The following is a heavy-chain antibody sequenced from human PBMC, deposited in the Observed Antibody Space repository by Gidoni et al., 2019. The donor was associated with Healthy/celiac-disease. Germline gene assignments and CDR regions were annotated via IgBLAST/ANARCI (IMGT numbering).Heavy chain of an antibody. V-gene: IGHV4-31*03. D-gene: IGHD4-17*01. Sequence: QVQLHEPGPGLPKLSQTLSLTCTVSGGSILRGGYYWGWIRQHPGKGLEWFGYIYYSGGTYYNPTLKSRVTISVDTSKNQFSLKLSSVTASDTAVYYCARDQGYGDYAYAFDIWGQGTMVTVSA. CDR3: ARDQGYGDYAYAFDI. J-gene: IGHJ3*02. CDR1: GGSILRGGYY. CDR2: IYYSGGT.